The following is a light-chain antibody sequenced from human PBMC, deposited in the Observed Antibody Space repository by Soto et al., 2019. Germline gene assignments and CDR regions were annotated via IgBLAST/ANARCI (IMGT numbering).Light chain of an antibody. CDR1: SSAVGSYNL. CDR2: EVS. V-gene: IGLV2-23*02. CDR3: CSYAGSSTLV. Sequence: QSALTQPASVSGSPGQSITISCTGTSSAVGSYNLVSWYQQHPGKAPKLMIYEVSKRPSGVSNRFSGSKSGNTASLTISGLQAEDEAEYYCCSYAGSSTLVFGGGTKLTVL. J-gene: IGLJ3*02.